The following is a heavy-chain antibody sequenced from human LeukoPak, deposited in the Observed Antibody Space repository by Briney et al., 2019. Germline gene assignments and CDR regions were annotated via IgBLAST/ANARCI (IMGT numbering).Heavy chain of an antibody. J-gene: IGHJ4*02. Sequence: SETLSLTCSVSGGSISSYYWSWIRQPPGKGLEWIGYIYYSGSTNYNPSLKSRVTISVDTSKNQFSLKLSSVTAADTAVYYCARGDNYYDSSGYYLNWGQGTLVTVSS. D-gene: IGHD3-22*01. V-gene: IGHV4-59*01. CDR3: ARGDNYYDSSGYYLN. CDR2: IYYSGST. CDR1: GGSISSYY.